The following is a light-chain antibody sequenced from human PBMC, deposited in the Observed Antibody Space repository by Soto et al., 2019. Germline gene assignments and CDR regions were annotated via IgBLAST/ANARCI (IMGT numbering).Light chain of an antibody. CDR2: RAS. CDR1: QIISTY. Sequence: DIQMTQSPSSLSESVGDRVTISCRSSQIISTYLNWYQQKPGTAPRLLISRASTVQSGVPPRFSGSGSGRDFTLTISRLRPEDIGTYFCQQSYSSPWTFGPGTRVEI. V-gene: IGKV1-39*01. J-gene: IGKJ1*01. CDR3: QQSYSSPWT.